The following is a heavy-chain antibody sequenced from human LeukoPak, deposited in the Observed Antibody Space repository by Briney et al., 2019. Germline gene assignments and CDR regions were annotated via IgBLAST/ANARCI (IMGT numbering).Heavy chain of an antibody. CDR3: ATFMTTVTTGPRATAY. CDR1: GGSLSSSSYY. Sequence: PSETLSLTCTVSGGSLSSSSYYWGWIRQPPGKGLEWIGSIYYSGSTYYNPSLKSRVTISVDTSRNQFSLKLSSVTAADTAVYYCATFMTTVTTGPRATAYWGQGTLVTVSS. J-gene: IGHJ4*02. D-gene: IGHD4-17*01. V-gene: IGHV4-39*01. CDR2: IYYSGST.